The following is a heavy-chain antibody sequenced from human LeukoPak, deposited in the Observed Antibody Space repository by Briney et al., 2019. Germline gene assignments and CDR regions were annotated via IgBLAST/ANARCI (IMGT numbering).Heavy chain of an antibody. CDR3: APYAGSYSKYFLR. Sequence: GESLKISCKGSEYSFTNYWIGWVRQMPGKGLEWMGIIYPGDSDTRYSPSFQGQVTISADKSISTAYLQWSSLRASDTAMYFCAPYAGSYSKYFLRWGRATLVTLSP. CDR1: EYSFTNYW. V-gene: IGHV5-51*01. CDR2: IYPGDSDT. J-gene: IGHJ1*01. D-gene: IGHD2-21*01.